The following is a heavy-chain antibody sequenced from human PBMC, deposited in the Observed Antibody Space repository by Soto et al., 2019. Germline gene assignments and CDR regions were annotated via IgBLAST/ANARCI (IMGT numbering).Heavy chain of an antibody. D-gene: IGHD5-18*01. J-gene: IGHJ4*02. CDR2: ISGSGGST. CDR1: GFTFSSYA. Sequence: EVQLLESGGGLVQPGGSLRLSCAASGFTFSSYAMSWVRQAPGKGLEWVSAISGSGGSTYYADSVKGRFTISRDNSKTTLYLQMNSLRAEDTAVYYCAKDYLKLWALGQFDYWGQGTLVTVSS. V-gene: IGHV3-23*01. CDR3: AKDYLKLWALGQFDY.